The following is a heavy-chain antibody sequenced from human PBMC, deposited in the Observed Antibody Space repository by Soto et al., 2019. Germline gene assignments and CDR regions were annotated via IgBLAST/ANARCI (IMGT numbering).Heavy chain of an antibody. CDR3: ATMKGGSQYYYYGLDV. Sequence: QVQLVQSGAEVKKPGSSVKVSCKASGGIFSSYAISWVRQAPGLGLEWMGGIIPIFGTADYAQKFQGRVTITADESTSTAYMELSSLRSEDTAVYYCATMKGGSQYYYYGLDVWGQGTTVTVSS. V-gene: IGHV1-69*12. CDR2: IIPIFGTA. CDR1: GGIFSSYA. J-gene: IGHJ6*02. D-gene: IGHD3-10*01.